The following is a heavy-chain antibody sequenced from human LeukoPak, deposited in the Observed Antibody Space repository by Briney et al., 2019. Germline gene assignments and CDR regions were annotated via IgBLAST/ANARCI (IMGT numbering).Heavy chain of an antibody. CDR1: GGSFSGYY. CDR3: ASSRYYDILTGYRVYYFDS. V-gene: IGHV4-34*01. CDR2: INNSGST. Sequence: SETLSLTCTVYGGSFSGYYWGWIRQPPGKGLEWIGEINNSGSTNYNPSLKSRVTISIDTSKNQFSLKLSSVTAADTAVYYCASSRYYDILTGYRVYYFDSWGQGALVTVSS. J-gene: IGHJ4*02. D-gene: IGHD3-9*01.